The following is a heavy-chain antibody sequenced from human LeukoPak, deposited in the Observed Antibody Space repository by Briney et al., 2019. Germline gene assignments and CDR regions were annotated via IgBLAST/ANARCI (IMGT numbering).Heavy chain of an antibody. CDR2: VWFDGSKK. D-gene: IGHD6-19*01. J-gene: IGHJ4*02. CDR1: GFTFSSYG. V-gene: IGHV3-33*06. Sequence: GGSLRLSCAASGFTFSSYGMHWVRQAPGKGLEWVAVVWFDGSKKYSADSVKGRITISRDDSKNTLYLQMNSLRVEDTAFYYCAKDNRRHYTSGPNPDSLHWGQGALVTVSS. CDR3: AKDNRRHYTSGPNPDSLH.